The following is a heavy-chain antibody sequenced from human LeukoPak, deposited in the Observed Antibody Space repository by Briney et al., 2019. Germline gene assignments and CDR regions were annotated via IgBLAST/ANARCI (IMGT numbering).Heavy chain of an antibody. CDR2: INSDGSST. Sequence: RTGGSLRLSCAASGLTLSNYWMHWVRQVPGKGLVWVSRINSDGSSTTYADSVKGRFTISRDNAQNTMYLQMNSLRAEDTAVYYCARARGSYSHDYWGQGTLVTVSS. D-gene: IGHD1-26*01. J-gene: IGHJ4*02. CDR3: ARARGSYSHDY. CDR1: GLTLSNYW. V-gene: IGHV3-74*01.